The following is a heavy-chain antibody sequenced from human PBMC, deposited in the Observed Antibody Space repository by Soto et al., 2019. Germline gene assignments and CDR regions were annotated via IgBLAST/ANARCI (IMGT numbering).Heavy chain of an antibody. D-gene: IGHD6-13*01. CDR2: ISVYNGNT. V-gene: IGHV1-18*04. CDR3: ARPGGIATADPYYFDY. Sequence: GPVKVSCKASGYTFTSYGISWVRQAPGQGLEWMAWISVYNGNTNYAQKLQGRVTLTTDTSTSTAYMELRSLRSHDTAIYYCARPGGIATADPYYFDYWGQGTLVTVSS. J-gene: IGHJ4*02. CDR1: GYTFTSYG.